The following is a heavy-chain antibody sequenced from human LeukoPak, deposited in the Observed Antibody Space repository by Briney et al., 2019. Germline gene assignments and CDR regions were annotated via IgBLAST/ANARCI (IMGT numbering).Heavy chain of an antibody. J-gene: IGHJ3*02. CDR3: ARHALQQLDGSWAAFDI. D-gene: IGHD6-13*01. V-gene: IGHV4-59*08. CDR1: GGSISSYY. Sequence: SETLSLTCTVSGGSISSYYWSWIRQPPGKGLEWIGYIYYSGSTNYNPSLKSRVTISVDTSKNQFSLKLSSVTAADTAVYYCARHALQQLDGSWAAFDIWGQGTMVTVSS. CDR2: IYYSGST.